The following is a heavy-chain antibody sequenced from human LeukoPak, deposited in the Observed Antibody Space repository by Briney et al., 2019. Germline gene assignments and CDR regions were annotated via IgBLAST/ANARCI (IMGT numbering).Heavy chain of an antibody. CDR2: IIPIFGTA. V-gene: IGHV1-69*05. CDR1: GCTFSSYT. CDR3: ARVSMIVVGSAFDI. Sequence: ASVKVSCKASGCTFSSYTISWVRQAPGQGLEWMGRIIPIFGTANFAQKFQGRVTLTTDESTSTPYMELSSLRSEDTAVYYCARVSMIVVGSAFDIWGQGTMVTVSS. J-gene: IGHJ3*02. D-gene: IGHD3-22*01.